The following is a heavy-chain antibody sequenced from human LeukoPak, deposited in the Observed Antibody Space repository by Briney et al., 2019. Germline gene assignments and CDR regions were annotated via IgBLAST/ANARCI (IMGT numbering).Heavy chain of an antibody. V-gene: IGHV3-15*07. CDR3: ITPLPYSAQ. D-gene: IGHD2-21*01. CDR2: IKPKTDGETT. CDR1: GFTFSSYA. J-gene: IGHJ4*02. Sequence: GGSLRLSCAASGFTFSSYAMHWVRQAPGKGLEWVGRIKPKTDGETTEYAAPVKDRFSISRDDSKSMMYLQMNSLKNEDTAVYYCITPLPYSAQGGQGTLVTVSS.